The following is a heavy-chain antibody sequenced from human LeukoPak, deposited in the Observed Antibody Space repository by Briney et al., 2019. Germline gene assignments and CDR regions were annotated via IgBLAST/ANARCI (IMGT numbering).Heavy chain of an antibody. J-gene: IGHJ6*02. Sequence: GGSLRLSCAASGFTFSDYYMSWIRQAPGKGLEWVSYISSSSSTIYYADSVKGRFTISRDNAKNSLYLQMNSLRAEDTAVYYCARAYDSSGYYFDYYYGMDVWGQGTTVTVSS. D-gene: IGHD3-22*01. V-gene: IGHV3-11*04. CDR1: GFTFSDYY. CDR3: ARAYDSSGYYFDYYYGMDV. CDR2: ISSSSSTI.